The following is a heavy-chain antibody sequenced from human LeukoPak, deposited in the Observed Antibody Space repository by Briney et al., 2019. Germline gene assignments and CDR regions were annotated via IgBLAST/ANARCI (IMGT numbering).Heavy chain of an antibody. V-gene: IGHV1-18*01. J-gene: IGHJ4*02. Sequence: ASVKVSCKASGYTFTSYGISWVRQAPGQGLEWMGWISAYNGNTNHAQKLQGRVTMTTDTSTSTAYMELRSLRSDDTAVYYCARDGSRDGRWTPHDSWGQGTLVTVSS. CDR1: GYTFTSYG. D-gene: IGHD2-15*01. CDR2: ISAYNGNT. CDR3: ARDGSRDGRWTPHDS.